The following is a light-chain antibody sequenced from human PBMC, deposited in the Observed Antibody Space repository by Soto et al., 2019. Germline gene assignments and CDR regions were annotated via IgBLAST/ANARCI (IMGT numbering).Light chain of an antibody. V-gene: IGKV1-9*01. CDR3: EQLNSYPIT. CDR2: AAS. CDR1: QGISSY. Sequence: PLTHSPSSLSPTVGDRVTITLRASQGISSYLAWYQQKPGKAPKLLIYAASTLQSGVPSRFSGSGSGTDFTLTISSLQPEDFASCCSEQLNSYPITFGQGTRLEIK. J-gene: IGKJ5*01.